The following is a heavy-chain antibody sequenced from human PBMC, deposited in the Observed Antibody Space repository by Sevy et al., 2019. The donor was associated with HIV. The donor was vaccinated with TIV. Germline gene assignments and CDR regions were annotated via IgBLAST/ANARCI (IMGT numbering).Heavy chain of an antibody. J-gene: IGHJ4*02. V-gene: IGHV3-21*01. Sequence: GGSLRLSCAASGFTFRSYSMNWVRQAPGKGLEWLSSISDDSSYIYYSDSVKGRFTIARANAKSSLYLQMNSLRVEDTAIYHFARDVTIFGVVSRIDYWGQGNLVTVSS. CDR2: ISDDSSYI. CDR3: ARDVTIFGVVSRIDY. D-gene: IGHD3-3*01. CDR1: GFTFRSYS.